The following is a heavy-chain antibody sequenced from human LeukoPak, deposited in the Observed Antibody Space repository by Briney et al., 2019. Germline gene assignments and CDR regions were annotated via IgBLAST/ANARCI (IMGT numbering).Heavy chain of an antibody. CDR2: IRYDGSNK. J-gene: IGHJ4*02. CDR1: GFTFSSYG. V-gene: IGHV3-30*02. CDR3: ASASGGAATGFYFDL. Sequence: GGSLRLSCAASGFTFSSYGMHWVRQAPGKGLEWVAFIRYDGSNKYYADSVKGRFTISRDNSNNTLNLQMNSLTSDDTAVYYCASASGGAATGFYFDLWGQGTLVTVSS. D-gene: IGHD6-13*01.